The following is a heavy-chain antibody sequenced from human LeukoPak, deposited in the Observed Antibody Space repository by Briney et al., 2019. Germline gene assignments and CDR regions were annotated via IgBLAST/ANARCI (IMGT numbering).Heavy chain of an antibody. V-gene: IGHV4-61*09. CDR2: MDKSGTT. Sequence: PSQNLSITCTVAAASISGSSTSGTYYWNWIRQTAGKGLEWIGHMDKSGTTIKYNPSLKSRVTISVDTSKNQFSLNVTSVTAADTSVYYSARSSNRVDAWGQGTLVTVSS. CDR1: AASISGSSTSGTYY. D-gene: IGHD1-14*01. J-gene: IGHJ5*02. CDR3: ARSSNRVDA.